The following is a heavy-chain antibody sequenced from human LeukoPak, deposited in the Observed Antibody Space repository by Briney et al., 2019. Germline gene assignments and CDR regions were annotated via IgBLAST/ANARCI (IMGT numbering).Heavy chain of an antibody. Sequence: GGSLRLSCAASGFIFSKYWMTWVRQAPGKGLEWVANIKRDGSVIHYVDSVKGRFTISRDNAKNSLYLQMDSLRAEDTAVYYCAKIRNYIAAAFFDYWGQGTLVTVPS. CDR3: AKIRNYIAAAFFDY. D-gene: IGHD6-13*01. J-gene: IGHJ4*02. CDR1: GFIFSKYW. CDR2: IKRDGSVI. V-gene: IGHV3-7*01.